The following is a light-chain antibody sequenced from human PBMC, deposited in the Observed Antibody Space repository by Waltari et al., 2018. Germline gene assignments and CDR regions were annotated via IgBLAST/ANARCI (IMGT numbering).Light chain of an antibody. CDR1: QNVLYSSTNGYS. Sequence: DIVITQYQDYLAVSLGEGATINCKSSQNVLYSSTNGYSLAWFQQKPGQPPKLLIYWASTRESGVPDRFSGSGSGTDFTLTISLQAEDVAVYYCQQFYSSPLTFGGGTKVEIK. CDR3: QQFYSSPLT. V-gene: IGKV4-1*01. CDR2: WAS. J-gene: IGKJ4*01.